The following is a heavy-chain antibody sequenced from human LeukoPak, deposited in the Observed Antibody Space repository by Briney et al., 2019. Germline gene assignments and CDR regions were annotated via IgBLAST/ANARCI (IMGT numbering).Heavy chain of an antibody. CDR3: AREDVWGNNRPKGHFDY. Sequence: SETLSLTCTVSGGSISRYYWSWIRQPPGKGLEWIGYIYGRGSTNYNPPLKSQVTVSVDTSKNQFSLNLNSVTAADTAVYYCAREDVWGNNRPKGHFDYWGQGTLVTVSS. D-gene: IGHD3-16*02. CDR2: IYGRGST. V-gene: IGHV4-59*01. CDR1: GGSISRYY. J-gene: IGHJ4*02.